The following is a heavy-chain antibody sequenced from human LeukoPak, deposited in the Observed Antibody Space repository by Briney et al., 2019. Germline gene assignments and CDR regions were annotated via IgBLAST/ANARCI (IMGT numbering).Heavy chain of an antibody. D-gene: IGHD3-22*01. CDR3: AKVDYYDSSGYADCYYGMDV. Sequence: GGSLRLSCAASGFTFDDYAMPWVRQAPGKGLEWVSGISWNSGSIGYADSVKGRFTISRDNAKNSLYLQMNSLRAEDTAVYYCAKVDYYDSSGYADCYYGMDVWGQGTTVTVSS. CDR1: GFTFDDYA. CDR2: ISWNSGSI. V-gene: IGHV3-9*01. J-gene: IGHJ6*02.